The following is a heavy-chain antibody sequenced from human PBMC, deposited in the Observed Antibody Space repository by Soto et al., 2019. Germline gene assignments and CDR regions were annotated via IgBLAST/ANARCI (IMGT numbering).Heavy chain of an antibody. J-gene: IGHJ4*02. CDR1: GYTFTSYA. CDR3: AREALLWFGESSGGWY. Sequence: ASVKVSCKASGYTFTSYAMHWVRQAPGQRLEWMGWINAGNGNTKYSQKFQGRVTITRDTSASTAYMELSSLRSEDTAVYYCAREALLWFGESSGGWYWGQGTLVTVSS. V-gene: IGHV1-3*01. D-gene: IGHD3-10*01. CDR2: INAGNGNT.